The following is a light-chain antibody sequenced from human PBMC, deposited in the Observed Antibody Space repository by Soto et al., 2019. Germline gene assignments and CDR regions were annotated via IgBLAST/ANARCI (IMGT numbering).Light chain of an antibody. Sequence: EVVMTQSPAILSVSPGERATLSCRASQSVGIYVAWYQQKPGQAPRLLMYGASTRATGSPARFSASGSGTEFTLTISSLQPDDFAAYYCQHYNSYSLTFGRGTKVDI. CDR2: GAS. J-gene: IGKJ1*01. V-gene: IGKV3D-15*01. CDR3: QHYNSYSLT. CDR1: QSVGIY.